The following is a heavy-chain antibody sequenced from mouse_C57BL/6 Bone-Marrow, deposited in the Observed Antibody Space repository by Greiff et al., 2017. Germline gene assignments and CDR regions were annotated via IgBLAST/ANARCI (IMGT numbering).Heavy chain of an antibody. CDR3: ARALLRSFFDY. V-gene: IGHV1-54*01. Sequence: VQLQQSGAELVRPGTSVKVSCKASGYAFTNYLIEWVKQRPGQGLEWIGVINPGSGGTNYNEKFKGKATLTADTSSSTAYMQLSSLTSEDSAVYFCARALLRSFFDYWGQGTTLTVSS. CDR2: INPGSGGT. CDR1: GYAFTNYL. J-gene: IGHJ2*01. D-gene: IGHD1-1*01.